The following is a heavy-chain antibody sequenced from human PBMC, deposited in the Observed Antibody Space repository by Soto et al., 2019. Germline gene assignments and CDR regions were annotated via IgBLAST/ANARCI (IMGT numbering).Heavy chain of an antibody. CDR3: ARVAQYERSAYGVNPFDY. V-gene: IGHV1-46*01. Sequence: QVQLLQSGAEVKKPGASVKVSCKASGYTFTSYYMHWVRQAPGQGLEWMGIINPSGGTTGYAQNFQGRVTMTRDTSTSTVYMELSSLRSEDTAVYYCARVAQYERSAYGVNPFDYWGQGTLVTVSS. J-gene: IGHJ4*02. D-gene: IGHD3-22*01. CDR1: GYTFTSYY. CDR2: INPSGGTT.